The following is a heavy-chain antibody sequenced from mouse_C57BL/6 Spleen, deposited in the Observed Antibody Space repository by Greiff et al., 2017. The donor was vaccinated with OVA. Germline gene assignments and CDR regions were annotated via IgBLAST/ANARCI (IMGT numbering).Heavy chain of an antibody. J-gene: IGHJ1*03. D-gene: IGHD2-14*01. CDR1: GFTFSSYG. Sequence: EVQGVESGGDLVKPGGSLKLSCAASGFTFSSYGMSWVRQTPDKRLEWVATISSGGSYIYYPDSVKGRFTISRDNAKNTLYLQMSSLKSEDTAMYYWARQEVLRDFDVWGTGTTVTVSS. CDR3: ARQEVLRDFDV. V-gene: IGHV5-6*01. CDR2: ISSGGSYI.